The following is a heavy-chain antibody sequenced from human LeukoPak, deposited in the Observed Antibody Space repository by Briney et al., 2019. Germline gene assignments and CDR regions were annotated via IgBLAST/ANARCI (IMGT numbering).Heavy chain of an antibody. CDR1: GFSFSIYS. CDR2: VSSSSTSI. CDR3: ARGPPCSSTSCYVTGAFDF. J-gene: IGHJ3*01. D-gene: IGHD2-2*01. Sequence: GGSLRLSCAASGFSFSIYSMNWVRQAPGKGLEWVSSVSSSSTSIYYADSLKGRLTISRDNAKNSLFLQVNSLRDEDTAVYYCARGPPCSSTSCYVTGAFDFWGQGTMVTVSS. V-gene: IGHV3-21*01.